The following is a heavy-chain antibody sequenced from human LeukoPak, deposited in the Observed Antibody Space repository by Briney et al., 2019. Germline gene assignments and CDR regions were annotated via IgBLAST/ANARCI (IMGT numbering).Heavy chain of an antibody. V-gene: IGHV3-21*01. CDR1: GFTFSSYS. CDR2: ISSSSYI. Sequence: PGGSLRLSCAASGFTFSSYSMNWVRQAPGKGLEWVSSISSSSYIYYADSVKGRFTISRDNAKNSLYLQMNSLRAEDTAVYYCARVTWSSSCCFEYWGQGTLVTVSS. CDR3: ARVTWSSSCCFEY. J-gene: IGHJ4*02. D-gene: IGHD2-2*01.